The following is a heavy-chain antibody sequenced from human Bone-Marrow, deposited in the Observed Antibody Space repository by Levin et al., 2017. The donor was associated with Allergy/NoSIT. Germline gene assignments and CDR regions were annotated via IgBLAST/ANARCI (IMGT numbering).Heavy chain of an antibody. CDR2: IKNDGSYK. Sequence: GGSLRLSCAASGFAFKNYGMQWVRQAPGKGLEWVAFIKNDGSYKYHAETLQGRFVISRDNSKNTLYLQMNSLSAEDTAVYYCAVTYYYDNEGYYYNAFDIWGQGTMVTVSS. CDR3: AVTYYYDNEGYYYNAFDI. V-gene: IGHV3-30*02. J-gene: IGHJ3*02. CDR1: GFAFKNYG. D-gene: IGHD3-22*01.